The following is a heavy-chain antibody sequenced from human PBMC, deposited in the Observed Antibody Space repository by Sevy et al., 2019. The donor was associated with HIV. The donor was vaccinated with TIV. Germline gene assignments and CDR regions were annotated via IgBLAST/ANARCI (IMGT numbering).Heavy chain of an antibody. CDR3: ASGGDAADHGMDV. CDR1: VGSFSSYD. V-gene: IGHV1-69*13. Sequence: ASVKVSCKASVGSFSSYDLNWVRQAPGQGLAWVGQIIPIYGTSSYAHNFQGKVTITADESTSTAYMDLSRPRAEDPAVYYYASGGDAADHGMDVWGQGTTVTVSS. J-gene: IGHJ6*02. D-gene: IGHD2-21*01. CDR2: IIPIYGTS.